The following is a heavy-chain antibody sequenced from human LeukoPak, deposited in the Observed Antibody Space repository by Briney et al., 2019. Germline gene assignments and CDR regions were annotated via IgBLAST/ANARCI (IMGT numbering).Heavy chain of an antibody. D-gene: IGHD2-15*01. CDR3: ARDRGPDCSGGSCWDY. Sequence: SETLSLTCTVSGGSISSYYWSWIRRPPGKGLEWIGFIYYSGSTNYNPSLKSRVTISVDTSKNQFSLKLTSVTAADTAVYYCARDRGPDCSGGSCWDYWGQGTLVTVSS. CDR1: GGSISSYY. J-gene: IGHJ4*02. V-gene: IGHV4-59*01. CDR2: IYYSGST.